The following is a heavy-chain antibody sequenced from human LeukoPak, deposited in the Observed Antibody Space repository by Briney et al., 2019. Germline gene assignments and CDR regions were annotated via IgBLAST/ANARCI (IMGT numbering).Heavy chain of an antibody. D-gene: IGHD5-12*01. Sequence: PGGSLRLSCAASGFTFSIYWMNWVRQAPGKGLEWVSSISSSSSYIYYADSVKGRFTISRDNAKNSLYLQMNSLRAEDTAVYYCARVGPEGYDYWGQGTLVTVSS. CDR3: ARVGPEGYDY. J-gene: IGHJ4*02. CDR2: ISSSSSYI. CDR1: GFTFSIYW. V-gene: IGHV3-21*01.